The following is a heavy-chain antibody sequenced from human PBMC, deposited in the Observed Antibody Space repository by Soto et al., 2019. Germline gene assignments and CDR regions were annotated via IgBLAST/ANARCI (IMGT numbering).Heavy chain of an antibody. CDR2: IYYSGST. D-gene: IGHD3-22*01. Sequence: QVQLQESGPGLVKPSETLSLTCTVSGGSISSYYWSWIRQPPGKGLEWIGYIYYSGSTNYNPSIKTRVTISVDTSKNQFSLKLSSVTAADTAVYYCATYYYDSSGYPYFDYWGQGTLVTVSS. CDR3: ATYYYDSSGYPYFDY. V-gene: IGHV4-59*01. J-gene: IGHJ4*02. CDR1: GGSISSYY.